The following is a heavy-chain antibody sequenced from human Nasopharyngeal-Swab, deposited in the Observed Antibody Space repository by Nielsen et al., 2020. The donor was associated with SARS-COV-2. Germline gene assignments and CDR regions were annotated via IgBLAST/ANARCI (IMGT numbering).Heavy chain of an antibody. Sequence: SETLSLTCTVSGGSISSSSDYWGWIRQPPGKGLEWIGSIYYSGSTYYNPSHKSRVTISVDTSKNQFSLKLSSVTAADTAVYYCARHPTTAFDYWGQGTLVTVSS. CDR2: IYYSGST. J-gene: IGHJ4*02. CDR3: ARHPTTAFDY. D-gene: IGHD4-11*01. V-gene: IGHV4-39*01. CDR1: GGSISSSSDY.